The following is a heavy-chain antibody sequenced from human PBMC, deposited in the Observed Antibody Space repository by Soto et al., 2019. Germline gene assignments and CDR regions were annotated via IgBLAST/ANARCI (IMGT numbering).Heavy chain of an antibody. J-gene: IGHJ4*02. V-gene: IGHV1-24*01. CDR1: GYTLTELS. CDR3: ATRARSGYYQFDY. D-gene: IGHD3-3*01. Sequence: ASVKVSCKASGYTLTELSMHWVRQAPGKGLEWMGGFDPEDGETIYAQKFQGRVTMTEDTSTDTAYMELSSLRSEDTAVYYCATRARSGYYQFDYWGQGTLVPSPQ. CDR2: FDPEDGET.